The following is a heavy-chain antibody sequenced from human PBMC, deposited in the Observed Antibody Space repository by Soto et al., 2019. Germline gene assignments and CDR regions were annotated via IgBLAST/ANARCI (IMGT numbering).Heavy chain of an antibody. CDR3: ARDNSITMISD. V-gene: IGHV4-31*03. CDR1: GGSISSGGYY. CDR2: IYYSGST. Sequence: PSETLSLTCTVSGGSISSGGYYWSWIRQHPGKGLEWIGYIYYSGSTYYNPSLKSRVTISVDTSKNQFSLKLSSVTAADTAVYYCARDNSITMISDWGQGTLVTVSS. J-gene: IGHJ4*02. D-gene: IGHD3-22*01.